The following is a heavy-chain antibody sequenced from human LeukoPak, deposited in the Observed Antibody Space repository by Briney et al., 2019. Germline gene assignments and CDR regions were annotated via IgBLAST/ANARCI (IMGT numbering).Heavy chain of an antibody. CDR1: GFTFSSYS. CDR3: AKDTGGIAARGTFDY. Sequence: GGSPRLSCAASGFTFSSYSMNWVRQAPGKGLEWVSAISGSGGSTYYADSVKGRFTISRDNSKNTLYLQMNSLRAEDTAVYYCAKDTGGIAARGTFDYWGQGTLVTVSS. D-gene: IGHD6-6*01. J-gene: IGHJ4*02. V-gene: IGHV3-23*01. CDR2: ISGSGGST.